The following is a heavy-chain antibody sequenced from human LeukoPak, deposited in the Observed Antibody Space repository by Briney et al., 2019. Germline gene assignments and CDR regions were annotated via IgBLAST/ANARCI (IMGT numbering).Heavy chain of an antibody. Sequence: PGESLRHSCAASGFTFSYFDMHWVSQSPDRGVEWEALIWSSGNTTYYIDSVKGRFTISRDNSNNAVWLQMNSLRVEGTAVYYCARGSYYGSETQADWGQGTHVTVTS. J-gene: IGHJ4*02. CDR3: ARGSYYGSETQAD. CDR2: IWSSGNTT. V-gene: IGHV3-33*01. D-gene: IGHD3-10*01. CDR1: GFTFSYFD.